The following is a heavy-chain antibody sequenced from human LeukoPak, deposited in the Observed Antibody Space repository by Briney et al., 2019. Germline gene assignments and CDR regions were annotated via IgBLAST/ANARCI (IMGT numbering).Heavy chain of an antibody. J-gene: IGHJ6*03. CDR2: INHSGST. D-gene: IGHD3-16*01. Sequence: PSETLSLTCAVYGGSFSGYYWSWIRQPPGKGLEWIGEINHSGSTNYNPSLKSRVTISVDTSKNQFSLKLSSVTAADTAVYYCARDRLVRSYVWGSYPHGDYYYMDVWGKGTTVTVSS. CDR1: GGSFSGYY. V-gene: IGHV4-34*01. CDR3: ARDRLVRSYVWGSYPHGDYYYMDV.